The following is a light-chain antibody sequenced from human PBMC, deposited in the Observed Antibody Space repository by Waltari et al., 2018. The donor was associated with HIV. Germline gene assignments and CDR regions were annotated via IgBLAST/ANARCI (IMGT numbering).Light chain of an antibody. CDR1: SSDVRGYNY. J-gene: IGLJ3*02. CDR2: EVS. CDR3: SSYTSSSPCV. V-gene: IGLV2-14*01. Sequence: QSALTQPASVSGSPGQSITISCTGTSSDVRGYNYVSGYQQHPGTAPKLMIYEVSNRPSGVSNRFSGSKSGNTASLTISGLQAEDEADYYCSSYTSSSPCVFGGGTKLTVL.